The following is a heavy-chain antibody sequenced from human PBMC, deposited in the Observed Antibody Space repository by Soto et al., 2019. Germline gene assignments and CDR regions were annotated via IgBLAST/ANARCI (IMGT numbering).Heavy chain of an antibody. J-gene: IGHJ4*02. CDR2: MNPTSGNT. CDR1: GYTFTSYD. CDR3: ARGVRTVVTPVY. V-gene: IGHV1-8*01. D-gene: IGHD2-2*01. Sequence: QVQLVQSGAEVKKPGASVKVSCKASGYTFTSYDITWVRQATGQGLEWMGWMNPTSGNTGYAQKFQGRVTLTRKTSINTVYMALSSLTSEDTAVYYCARGVRTVVTPVYWGQGTLVTVSS.